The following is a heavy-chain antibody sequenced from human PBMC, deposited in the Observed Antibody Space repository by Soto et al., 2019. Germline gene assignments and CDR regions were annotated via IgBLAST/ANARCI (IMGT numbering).Heavy chain of an antibody. CDR1: GDVFRSYG. Sequence: QVQLVQSGAEVKKPGSSVKVSCKASGDVFRSYGINWVRQAPGQGLEWMGGIIPIPGTTNYAQKLQGRVAITADESTDTVYMELSRLRSEDTAVYFCARVRCFNGLCHTADYGMDVWGQGTTVTVSS. CDR2: IIPIPGTT. J-gene: IGHJ6*02. D-gene: IGHD2-8*01. V-gene: IGHV1-69*01. CDR3: ARVRCFNGLCHTADYGMDV.